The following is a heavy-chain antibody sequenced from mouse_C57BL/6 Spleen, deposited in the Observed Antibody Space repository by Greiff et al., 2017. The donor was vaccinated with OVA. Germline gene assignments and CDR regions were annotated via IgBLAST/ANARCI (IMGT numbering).Heavy chain of an antibody. CDR2: IDPSDGYT. V-gene: IGHV1-50*01. Sequence: QVQLQQPGAELVKPGASVKLSCKASGYTFTSYWMQWVKQRPGQGLEWIGEIDPSDGYTNYNQKFKGKATLTVDTSSSPAYMQLSSLTSADSAVYYCARSGYYGTRGYFDVWGTGTTVTVSS. D-gene: IGHD1-1*01. CDR3: ARSGYYGTRGYFDV. J-gene: IGHJ1*03. CDR1: GYTFTSYW.